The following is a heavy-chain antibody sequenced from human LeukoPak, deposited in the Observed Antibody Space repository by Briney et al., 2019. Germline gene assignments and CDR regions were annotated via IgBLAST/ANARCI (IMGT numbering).Heavy chain of an antibody. CDR3: ARVFWTSDYGDSGNWFDP. CDR1: GGSISGYF. V-gene: IGHV4-59*01. D-gene: IGHD4-17*01. J-gene: IGHJ5*02. CDR2: IYYTGTA. Sequence: SETLSLTCTVSGGSISGYFWSWIRQPPGEGLQFIGYIYYTGTASYNPSLNSRVTMSVDTSKNQFSLKVSSVTAADTAVYYCARVFWTSDYGDSGNWFDPWGQGTLVTVSS.